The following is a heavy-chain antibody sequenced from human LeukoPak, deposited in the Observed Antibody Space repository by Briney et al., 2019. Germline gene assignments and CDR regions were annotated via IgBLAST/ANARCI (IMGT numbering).Heavy chain of an antibody. J-gene: IGHJ4*02. CDR2: IKHDGSEK. Sequence: GGSLRLSCAASGFIFTNYFMSWVRQAPGKGLEWVASIKHDGSEKYYVDSVKGRFTISRDNAKNSLYLQMNSLRAEDTAVYYCARDARNDGYFDYWGQGTLVTVSS. V-gene: IGHV3-7*01. D-gene: IGHD1-1*01. CDR1: GFIFTNYF. CDR3: ARDARNDGYFDY.